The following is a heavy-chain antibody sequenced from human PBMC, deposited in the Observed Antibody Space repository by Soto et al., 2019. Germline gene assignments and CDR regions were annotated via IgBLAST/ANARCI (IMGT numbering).Heavy chain of an antibody. J-gene: IGHJ5*02. CDR3: ARGVVPVRGEDFNWFDP. Sequence: SETLSLTCTVSGGSISSYYWSWIRQPPGKGLEWIGYIYYSGSTNYNPSLKSRVTISVDTSKNQFSLKLSSVTAADTAVYYCARGVVPVRGEDFNWFDPWGQGTLVTVSS. CDR2: IYYSGST. D-gene: IGHD2-2*01. CDR1: GGSISSYY. V-gene: IGHV4-59*01.